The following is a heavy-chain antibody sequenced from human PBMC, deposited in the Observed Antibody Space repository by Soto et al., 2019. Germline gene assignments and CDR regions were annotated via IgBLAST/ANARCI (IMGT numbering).Heavy chain of an antibody. V-gene: IGHV3-48*02. CDR2: ISSSSSTI. CDR3: ARDLTTQLWPYYYGMDV. CDR1: GFTFSSYS. Sequence: GSLRLSCAASGFTFSSYSMNWVRQAPGKGLEWVSYISSSSSTIYYADSVKGRFTISRDNAKNSLYLQMNSLRDEDTAVYYCARDLTTQLWPYYYGMDVWGQGTTVTVSS. D-gene: IGHD5-18*01. J-gene: IGHJ6*02.